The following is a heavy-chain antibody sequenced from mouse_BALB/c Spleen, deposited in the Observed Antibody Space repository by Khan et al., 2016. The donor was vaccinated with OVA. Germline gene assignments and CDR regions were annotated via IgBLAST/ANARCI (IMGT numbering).Heavy chain of an antibody. CDR3: AEFYYGCGSDWYVDV. CDR2: VWGDGNT. Sequence: QVQLKQSGPGLVAPSQSLSITCTVSGFSLTNYGVSWVRQPPGKGLEWLGVVWGDGNTNYHSALRSRLSISKDNSKSQVFLKLNSLQTDDTATYYCAEFYYGCGSDWYVDVWGAGTTVTVSS. V-gene: IGHV2-3*01. J-gene: IGHJ1*01. CDR1: GFSLTNYG. D-gene: IGHD1-1*01.